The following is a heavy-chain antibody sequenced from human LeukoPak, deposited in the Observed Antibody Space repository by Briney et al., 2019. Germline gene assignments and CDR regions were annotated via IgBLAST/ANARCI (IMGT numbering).Heavy chain of an antibody. D-gene: IGHD6-13*01. J-gene: IGHJ4*02. CDR2: IIPIFGTA. CDR1: GGTFSSYA. Sequence: SVKVSCKASGGTFSSYAISWVRQAPGQGLEWMGGIIPIFGTANYAQKFQGRVTITADESTSTAYMELSSLRSEDTAVYYCAREAYSSSWPYYFDYWGQGTLVTVSS. V-gene: IGHV1-69*13. CDR3: AREAYSSSWPYYFDY.